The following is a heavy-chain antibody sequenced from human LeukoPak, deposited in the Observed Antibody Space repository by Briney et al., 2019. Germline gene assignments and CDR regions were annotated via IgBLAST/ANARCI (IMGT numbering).Heavy chain of an antibody. V-gene: IGHV1-2*02. D-gene: IGHD6-13*01. CDR2: INPNSGGT. J-gene: IGHJ4*02. CDR3: ARAEGYSSSRSSFDY. CDR1: VYTFTGYY. Sequence: ASVKVSCKASVYTFTGYYMHWVRQAPGQGLEWMGWINPNSGGTNYAQKFQGRVTMTRDTSISTAYMELSRLRSDYTAVYYCARAEGYSSSRSSFDYWGQGTLVTVSS.